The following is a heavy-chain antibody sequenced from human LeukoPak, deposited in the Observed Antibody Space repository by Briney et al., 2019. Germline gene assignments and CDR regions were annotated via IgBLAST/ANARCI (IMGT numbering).Heavy chain of an antibody. CDR2: INWNGGGT. CDR3: AKHLTATNTYIFFGLDV. CDR1: GYSFKDYG. J-gene: IGHJ6*02. V-gene: IGHV3-9*01. Sequence: GGSLRLSCAATGYSFKDYGMHWVRQPPGKGLEWVSAINWNGGGTDYADSVKGRFTIFRDNAKNSLYLQLSSLRPEDTALYYCAKHLTATNTYIFFGLDVWGQGASVTVSS. D-gene: IGHD1-26*01.